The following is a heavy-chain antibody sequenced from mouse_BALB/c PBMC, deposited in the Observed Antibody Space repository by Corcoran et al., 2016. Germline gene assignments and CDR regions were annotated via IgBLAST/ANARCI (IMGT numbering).Heavy chain of an antibody. V-gene: IGHV3-6*02. D-gene: IGHD1-1*01. CDR3: ARNPHYYGSSPYYFDY. Sequence: DVQLQESGPGLVKPSQSLSLTCSVTGYSITSGYYWNWIRKFPGNKQEWMGYISYDGSNNYNPSLKNRISITRDTSKNQFFLKLNSVTTEDTATYYCARNPHYYGSSPYYFDYWCQGTTLTVSS. J-gene: IGHJ2*01. CDR2: ISYDGSN. CDR1: GYSITSGYY.